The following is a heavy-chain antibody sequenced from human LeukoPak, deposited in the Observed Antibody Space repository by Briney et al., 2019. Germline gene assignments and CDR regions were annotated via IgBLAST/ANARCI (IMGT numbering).Heavy chain of an antibody. V-gene: IGHV3-23*01. CDR1: GFTFSSYA. CDR2: INGGGVNT. CDR3: ARCTASCYANAFDV. Sequence: GGSLRLSCAASGFTFSSYAMSWVRQAPGKGLEWVSVINGGGVNTYYADSVKGRFTISRDNSKNTLYLQMNSLRPEDTAVYYCARCTASCYANAFDVWGQGTLLTVSS. J-gene: IGHJ3*01. D-gene: IGHD2-2*01.